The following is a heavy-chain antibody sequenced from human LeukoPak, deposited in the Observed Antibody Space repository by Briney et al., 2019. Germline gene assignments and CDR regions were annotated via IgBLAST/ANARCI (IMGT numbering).Heavy chain of an antibody. CDR3: ARDSPPRYESPMDV. CDR1: GFTFSDYY. Sequence: GGSLRLSCAASGFTFSDYYMSRIRQAPGKGLEWVSYIDNSGNTIYYADSVKGRFTISRDNAKNSLYLQMNSLRAEGTAVYYCARDSPPRYESPMDVWGQGTTVTVSS. J-gene: IGHJ6*02. CDR2: IDNSGNTI. D-gene: IGHD1-14*01. V-gene: IGHV3-11*01.